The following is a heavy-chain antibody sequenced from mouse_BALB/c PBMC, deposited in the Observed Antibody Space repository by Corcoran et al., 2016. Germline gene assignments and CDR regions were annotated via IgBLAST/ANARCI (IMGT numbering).Heavy chain of an antibody. J-gene: IGHJ4*01. V-gene: IGHV9-1*02. Sequence: QIQLVQSGPELKKPGETVKISCKASGYTFTNYGMNWVKQAPGKGLKWMGWINTYTGEPTYADDFKGRFAFSLETSASTAYLQINNLKNEDMATYFCARVRETLYCAMDYWGQGTSVTVSA. D-gene: IGHD2-14*01. CDR2: INTYTGEP. CDR1: GYTFTNYG. CDR3: ARVRETLYCAMDY.